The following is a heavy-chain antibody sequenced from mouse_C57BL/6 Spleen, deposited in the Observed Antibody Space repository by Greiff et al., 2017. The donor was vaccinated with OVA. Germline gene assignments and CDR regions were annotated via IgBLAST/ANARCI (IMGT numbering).Heavy chain of an antibody. CDR2: INPGSGGT. CDR1: GYAFTNYL. D-gene: IGHD2-3*01. V-gene: IGHV1-54*01. CDR3: ARSIYDGYYLDY. J-gene: IGHJ2*01. Sequence: VQLQQSGAELVRPGTSVKVSCKASGYAFTNYLIEWVKQRPGQGLEWIGVINPGSGGTNYNEKFKGKATLTADKSSSTAYMQLSSLTSEDSAVYFCARSIYDGYYLDYWGQGTTLTVSS.